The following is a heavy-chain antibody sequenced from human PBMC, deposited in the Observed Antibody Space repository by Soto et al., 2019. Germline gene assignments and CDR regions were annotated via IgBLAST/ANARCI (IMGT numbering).Heavy chain of an antibody. J-gene: IGHJ6*02. Sequence: EVQLLESGGDLVQPGGSLRLSCAASGLNFNDYAMTWVRQAPGKGLEWVSSVSTRGDITYYSDSVKGRFTISRDNSKNTLFLHMNSLRAEDTALYYCAQGDRGGSGSPASYYYSGLDVWGQGTTVTVSS. V-gene: IGHV3-23*01. CDR2: VSTRGDIT. CDR3: AQGDRGGSGSPASYYYSGLDV. D-gene: IGHD2-15*01. CDR1: GLNFNDYA.